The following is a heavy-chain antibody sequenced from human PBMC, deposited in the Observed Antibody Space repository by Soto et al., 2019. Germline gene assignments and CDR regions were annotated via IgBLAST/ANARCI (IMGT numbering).Heavy chain of an antibody. CDR1: AGSIGSYY. J-gene: IGHJ5*02. CDR3: ARAYCRAGSCSPYKWLDH. D-gene: IGHD2-15*01. Sequence: QVQLQESVPGLVTPSETLSLTCSVSAGSIGSYYWVWIREPPGKGLESIGHICSTVSTYYNPSLKSRITLSFDTSKHQVCLKLTSATAEDTAVDYCARAYCRAGSCSPYKWLDHSGQGTLDTVSS. V-gene: IGHV4-4*08. CDR2: ICSTVST.